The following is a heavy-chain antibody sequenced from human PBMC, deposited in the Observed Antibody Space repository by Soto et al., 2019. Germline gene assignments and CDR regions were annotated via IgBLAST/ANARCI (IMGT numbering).Heavy chain of an antibody. D-gene: IGHD3-3*01. V-gene: IGHV4-31*03. CDR2: IYYSGST. Sequence: SETLSLTCTVSGGSISSGGYYWSWIRQHPGKGLEWIGYIYYSGSTYYNPSLKSRVTISVDTSKNQFSLKLSSVTAADTAVYYCARAGTGYYDFWSGYYTTFDYWGQGTLVTVSP. CDR3: ARAGTGYYDFWSGYYTTFDY. CDR1: GGSISSGGYY. J-gene: IGHJ4*02.